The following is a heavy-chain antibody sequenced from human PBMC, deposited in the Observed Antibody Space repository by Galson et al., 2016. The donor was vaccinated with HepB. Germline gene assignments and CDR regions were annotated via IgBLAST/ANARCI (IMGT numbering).Heavy chain of an antibody. CDR2: ISNSGGST. Sequence: SLRLSCAASGFTFSTYVMNWVRQAPGKGLEWVSGISNSGGSTFYADSVKGRFTISRDNSKNTLYVQMNSLRAEDTAVYYCAKGGVLATARDDAFDIWGQGTMVTVSS. V-gene: IGHV3-23*01. D-gene: IGHD2-21*02. J-gene: IGHJ3*02. CDR1: GFTFSTYV. CDR3: AKGGVLATARDDAFDI.